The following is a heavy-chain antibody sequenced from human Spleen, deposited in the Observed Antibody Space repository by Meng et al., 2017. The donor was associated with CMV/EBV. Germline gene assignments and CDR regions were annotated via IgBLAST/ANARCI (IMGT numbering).Heavy chain of an antibody. D-gene: IGHD2-15*01. CDR2: INPNSGGT. J-gene: IGHJ4*02. CDR3: ARVRGLCSGGSCYSDFDY. CDR1: YTFTGYY. Sequence: YTFTGYYMHWMRQAPGQGLEWMGWINPNSGGTNYAQKFQGRVTMTRDTSINTAYMELSRLRSDDTAVYYCARVRGLCSGGSCYSDFDYWGQGTLVTVSS. V-gene: IGHV1-2*02.